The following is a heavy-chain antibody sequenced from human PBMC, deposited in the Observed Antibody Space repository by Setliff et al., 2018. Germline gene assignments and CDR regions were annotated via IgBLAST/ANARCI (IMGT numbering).Heavy chain of an antibody. J-gene: IGHJ3*02. D-gene: IGHD3-3*01. CDR2: IYPGDSDT. V-gene: IGHV5-51*01. CDR3: ARQTIFGSDAFDI. CDR1: GYSCTNYW. Sequence: GESLTISCKGSGYSCTNYWIGWVRQMPGKGLEWMGIIYPGDSDTRYSPSFQGQVTISADKSISTAYLQWSSLKASDTAMYYCARQTIFGSDAFDIWGQGTMVT.